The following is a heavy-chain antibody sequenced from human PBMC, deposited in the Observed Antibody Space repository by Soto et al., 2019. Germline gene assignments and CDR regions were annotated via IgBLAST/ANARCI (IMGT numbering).Heavy chain of an antibody. CDR1: GDSVSSNSAA. D-gene: IGHD3-16*02. V-gene: IGHV6-1*01. Sequence: TLSLTCAISGDSVSSNSAAWNWIRRSPSRGLEWLGRTYYRSKWYNDYAVSVKSRITINPDTSKNQFSLQLNSVTPEDTAVYYCARGYDYVWGSYRPLYYFDYWGQGTLVTVSS. CDR2: TYYRSKWYN. CDR3: ARGYDYVWGSYRPLYYFDY. J-gene: IGHJ4*02.